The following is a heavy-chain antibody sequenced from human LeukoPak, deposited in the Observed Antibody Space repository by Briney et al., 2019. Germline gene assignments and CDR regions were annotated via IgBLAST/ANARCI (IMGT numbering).Heavy chain of an antibody. CDR2: IYYSGST. CDR3: ARYPWTGDSGSWYDR. J-gene: IGHJ5*02. V-gene: IGHV4-31*03. CDR1: GGSISSGGYY. Sequence: SETLSLTCTVSGGSISSGGYYWSWIRQHPGKGLEWIGYIYYSGSTYYNPSLKSRVTISVDTSKNQFSLKLSSVTAADTAVYYCARYPWTGDSGSWYDRWGQGTLVTVSS. D-gene: IGHD6-13*01.